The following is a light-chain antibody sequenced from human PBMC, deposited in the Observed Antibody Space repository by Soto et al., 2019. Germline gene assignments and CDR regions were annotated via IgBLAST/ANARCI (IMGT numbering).Light chain of an antibody. CDR3: TSYSKDTVLM. J-gene: IGLJ3*02. V-gene: IGLV2-14*01. Sequence: QSALTQPASVSGSLGQSITISCTGTSSDIGGYQYVSWYQPHPGKAPKLIIFEVSNRPARVAYLCPGSNSGNTASLTISGRQAEDEADYYCTSYSKDTVLMFGGGTKLTVL. CDR2: EVS. CDR1: SSDIGGYQY.